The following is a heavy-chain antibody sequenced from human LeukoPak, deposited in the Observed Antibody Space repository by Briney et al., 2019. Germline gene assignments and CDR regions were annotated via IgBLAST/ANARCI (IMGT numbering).Heavy chain of an antibody. Sequence: GGSLRLSCAASGFTFSDYYMSWIRQAPGRGLEWVSYISSSGSTIYYADSVKGRFTISRDNAKNSLYLQMNSLRAEDTAVYYCARVSVQRGVNIVVPWGQGTLVTVSS. CDR2: ISSSGSTI. D-gene: IGHD2-2*01. V-gene: IGHV3-11*01. CDR1: GFTFSDYY. CDR3: ARVSVQRGVNIVVP. J-gene: IGHJ5*02.